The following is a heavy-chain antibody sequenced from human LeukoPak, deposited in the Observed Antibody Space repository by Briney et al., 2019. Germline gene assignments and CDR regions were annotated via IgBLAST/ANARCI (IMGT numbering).Heavy chain of an antibody. CDR3: ASWSYKLLKTEHDAFDI. D-gene: IGHD1-26*01. CDR1: GFTFSTYS. J-gene: IGHJ3*02. CDR2: ISSSSSAI. V-gene: IGHV3-48*01. Sequence: GGSLRLSCAASGFTFSTYSMNWVRQAPGKGLEWVSYISSSSSAIYYADSVKGRFTISRDNSKNTLYLQMNSLRAEDTAVYYCASWSYKLLKTEHDAFDIWGQGTMVTVSS.